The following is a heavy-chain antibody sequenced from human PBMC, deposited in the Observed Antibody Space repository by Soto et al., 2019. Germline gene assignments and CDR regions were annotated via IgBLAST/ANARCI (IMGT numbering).Heavy chain of an antibody. V-gene: IGHV4-34*01. CDR3: ARGTNYYDRFYGY. D-gene: IGHD3-22*01. J-gene: IGHJ4*02. CDR1: GGSFSGYY. Sequence: ASETLSLTCAVYGGSFSGYYWSWIRQPPGKGLEWIGEINHSGSTNYNPSLKSRVTISVDTSKNQFSLKLSSVTAADTAVYYCARGTNYYDRFYGYWGQGTLVTVSS. CDR2: INHSGST.